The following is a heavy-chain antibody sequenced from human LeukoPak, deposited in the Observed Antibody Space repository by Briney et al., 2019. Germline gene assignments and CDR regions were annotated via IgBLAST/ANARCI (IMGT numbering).Heavy chain of an antibody. CDR3: AGAGIQLRFNDAFDI. CDR2: ISSSGSTI. Sequence: GGSLRLSCAASGFTFSDYYTTWIRQAPGKGLEWVSYISSSGSTIFYAGSVKGRFTISRDNAKNSLYLQMNSLRAEDTAMYYCAGAGIQLRFNDAFDIWGQGTKVTVSS. D-gene: IGHD5-18*01. V-gene: IGHV3-11*01. CDR1: GFTFSDYY. J-gene: IGHJ3*02.